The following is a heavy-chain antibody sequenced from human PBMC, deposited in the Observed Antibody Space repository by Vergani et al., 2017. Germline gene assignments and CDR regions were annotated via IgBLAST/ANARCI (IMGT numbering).Heavy chain of an antibody. V-gene: IGHV3-9*01. CDR2: ISWNSGSI. CDR1: GFTFDDYA. D-gene: IGHD6-6*01. CDR3: AKVSFGGSSLDY. Sequence: EVQLVESGGGLVQPGRSLRLSCAASGFTFDDYAMHWVRQAPGQGLEWVSGISWNSGSIGYADSVKGRFTISRDNAKNSLYLQMNSLRAEDTALYYCAKVSFGGSSLDYWGQGTLVTVSS. J-gene: IGHJ4*02.